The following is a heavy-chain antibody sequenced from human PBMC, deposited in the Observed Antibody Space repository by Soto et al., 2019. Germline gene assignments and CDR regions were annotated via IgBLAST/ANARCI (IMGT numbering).Heavy chain of an antibody. J-gene: IGHJ4*02. CDR3: ASDSYSYGYSSDY. CDR2: IKQDGSEK. Sequence: EVQLVESGGGLVQPGGSLRLSCAASGFTFISYWMSWVRQAPGKGLEWVANIKQDGSEKYYVDSVKGRFTISRDNAKNSLYLQMNSLRAEDTAVYYCASDSYSYGYSSDYWGQGTLVTVSS. CDR1: GFTFISYW. V-gene: IGHV3-7*04. D-gene: IGHD5-18*01.